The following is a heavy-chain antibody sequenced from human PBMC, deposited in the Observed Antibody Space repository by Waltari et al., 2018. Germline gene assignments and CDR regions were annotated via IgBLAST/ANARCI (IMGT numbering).Heavy chain of an antibody. CDR3: ARRGRYSSGWYVGYFDY. CDR1: GDSISSSSYY. D-gene: IGHD6-19*01. V-gene: IGHV4-39*01. J-gene: IGHJ4*02. CDR2: TYYSGST. Sequence: QLQLQESGPGLVQPSETLSLTCTVSGDSISSSSYYWGWIRQPPGKGLEWIGSTYYSGSTYYNPSLKSRVTISGDTSKNQFSLKLSSVTAADTSVYYCARRGRYSSGWYVGYFDYWGQGTLVTVSS.